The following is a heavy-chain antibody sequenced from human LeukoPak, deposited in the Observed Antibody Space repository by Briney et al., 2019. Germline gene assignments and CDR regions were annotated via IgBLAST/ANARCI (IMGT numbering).Heavy chain of an antibody. Sequence: GGTLRLSCAASGFTFSSYGMSWVRQAPGKGLEWVSAISGSGGSTYYADSVKGRFTISRDNSKNTLYLQMNSLRSEDTAVYYCAKWAQDYDYVWGSYDGLNAFDIWGQGTMVTVSS. D-gene: IGHD3-16*01. CDR3: AKWAQDYDYVWGSYDGLNAFDI. CDR1: GFTFSSYG. V-gene: IGHV3-23*01. J-gene: IGHJ3*02. CDR2: ISGSGGST.